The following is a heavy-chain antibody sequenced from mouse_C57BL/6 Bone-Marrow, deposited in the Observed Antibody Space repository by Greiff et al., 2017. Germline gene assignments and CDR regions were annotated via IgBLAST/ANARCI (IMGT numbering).Heavy chain of an antibody. CDR3: ARSLIYYDYDTVAY. CDR2: IYPRSGNT. V-gene: IGHV1-81*01. J-gene: IGHJ3*01. D-gene: IGHD2-4*01. Sequence: QVQLKESGAELARPGASVKLSCKASGYTFTSSGISWVKQRTGQGLEWIGEIYPRSGNTYYNEKFKGKATLTADKSSSTAYMELRSLTSEDSAVYFCARSLIYYDYDTVAYWGQGTLVTVSA. CDR1: GYTFTSSG.